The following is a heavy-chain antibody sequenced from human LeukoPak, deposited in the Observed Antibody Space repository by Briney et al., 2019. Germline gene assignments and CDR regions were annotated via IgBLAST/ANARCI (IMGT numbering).Heavy chain of an antibody. J-gene: IGHJ3*02. CDR3: AKDSVRYCSSTSCYFVAFDI. CDR1: GFTFSSYA. D-gene: IGHD2-2*01. Sequence: GGSLRLSCAASGFTFSSYAMSWVRQAPGKGLEWVSAISGSGGSTYYADSVKGRFTISRDNSKNTLYLQMNSPRAEDTAVYYCAKDSVRYCSSTSCYFVAFDIWGQGTMVTVSS. CDR2: ISGSGGST. V-gene: IGHV3-23*01.